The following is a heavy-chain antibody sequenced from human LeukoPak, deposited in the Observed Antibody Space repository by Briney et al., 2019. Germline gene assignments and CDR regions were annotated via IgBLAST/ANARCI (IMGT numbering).Heavy chain of an antibody. D-gene: IGHD3-22*01. J-gene: IGHJ4*02. Sequence: GASVKVSCKASGGTFSSYAISWVQQAPGQGLEWMGRINPNSGGTNYAQKFQGRVTMTRDRSISTAYMELSSLRSDDTAVYYCTRASQDYYNSSDRGYFDHWGQGTLVTVSS. V-gene: IGHV1-2*06. CDR1: GGTFSSYA. CDR3: TRASQDYYNSSDRGYFDH. CDR2: INPNSGGT.